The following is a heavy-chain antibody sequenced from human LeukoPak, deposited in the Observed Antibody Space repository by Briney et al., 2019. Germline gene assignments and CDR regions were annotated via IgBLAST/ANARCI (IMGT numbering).Heavy chain of an antibody. V-gene: IGHV4-59*01. CDR3: ARDWANSGWYSNWFDP. D-gene: IGHD6-19*01. Sequence: SETLSLTCTVSGGSISNYYWTWIRQPPGKGLEWIGYIYYSGSTNYNPSLKSRVTISVDTSKNQFSLKLSSVTAADTAVYYCARDWANSGWYSNWFDPWGQGTLVTVSS. CDR1: GGSISNYY. J-gene: IGHJ5*02. CDR2: IYYSGST.